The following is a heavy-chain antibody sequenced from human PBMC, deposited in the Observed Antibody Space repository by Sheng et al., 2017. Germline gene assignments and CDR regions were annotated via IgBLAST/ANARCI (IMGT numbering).Heavy chain of an antibody. J-gene: IGHJ4*02. V-gene: IGHV4-61*09. D-gene: IGHD2-2*01. CDR2: IYVRGSS. Sequence: QVQLQESGPRLVRPSQTLSLTCTVSGGSFSSSYYWSWIRQPAGKTLEWIGHIYVRGSSDYNPSLKSRVTISIDTSKNQFSLNLNSVTAADTAMYYCARHKSYQPYHFDYWGQGVLVTVSS. CDR1: GGSFSSSYY. CDR3: ARHKSYQPYHFDY.